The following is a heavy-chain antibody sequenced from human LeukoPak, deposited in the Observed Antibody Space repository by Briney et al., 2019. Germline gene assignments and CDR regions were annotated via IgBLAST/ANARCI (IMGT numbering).Heavy chain of an antibody. D-gene: IGHD2-21*01. CDR3: ARVTYSVFDY. CDR2: IYHSGST. V-gene: IGHV4-38-2*02. J-gene: IGHJ4*02. Sequence: SETLSLTCTVSGYSISSGYYWGWIRQPPGKGLEWIGSIYHSGSTYYNPSLKSRVTIPVDTSKNQFSLKLSSVTAADTAVYYCARVTYSVFDYWGQGTLVTVSS. CDR1: GYSISSGYY.